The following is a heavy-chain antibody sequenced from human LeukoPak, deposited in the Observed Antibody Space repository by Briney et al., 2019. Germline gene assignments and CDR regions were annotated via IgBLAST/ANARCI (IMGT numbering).Heavy chain of an antibody. Sequence: ASVKVSCKASGYTFTSYAISWVRQAPGQGLEWMGGIIPIFGTANYAQKFQGRVTITADESTSTAYMELSSLRSEDTAVYYCARVYRGSNSSGYCCRRAFDIWGQGTMVTVSS. V-gene: IGHV1-69*13. J-gene: IGHJ3*02. CDR1: GYTFTSYA. CDR3: ARVYRGSNSSGYCCRRAFDI. CDR2: IIPIFGTA. D-gene: IGHD3-22*01.